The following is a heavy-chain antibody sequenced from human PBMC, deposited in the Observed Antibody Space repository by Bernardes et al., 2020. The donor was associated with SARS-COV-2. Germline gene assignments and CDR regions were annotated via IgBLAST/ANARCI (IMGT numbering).Heavy chain of an antibody. J-gene: IGHJ4*02. D-gene: IGHD3-22*01. CDR1: GFTFSSSW. CDR3: ARSHRDSSRYAYFYDN. Sequence: GGSLRLSCAASGFTFSSSWLHWVRQAPGKGLVWVSRINPDGSSTSYADSVKGRFTISRDNAKTTLYMQMNNLRDEDTAVYYCARSHRDSSRYAYFYDNWGQGTLVTVSS. CDR2: INPDGSST. V-gene: IGHV3-74*01.